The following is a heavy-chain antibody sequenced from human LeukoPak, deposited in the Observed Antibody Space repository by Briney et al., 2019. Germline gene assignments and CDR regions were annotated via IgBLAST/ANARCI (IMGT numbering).Heavy chain of an antibody. CDR2: ISNSSRYI. D-gene: IGHD2-15*01. CDR1: GLTFSRYS. J-gene: IGHJ4*02. V-gene: IGHV3-21*01. CDR3: ARCSVGSCYHSDYY. Sequence: GGSLRLSCAASGLTFSRYSMNWVSQARGKGLEWVLSISNSSRYIYYADSVKVPFTISTDNANISLYLQMNSLTAEDMAVYYCARCSVGSCYHSDYYWGQGTLVTVSS.